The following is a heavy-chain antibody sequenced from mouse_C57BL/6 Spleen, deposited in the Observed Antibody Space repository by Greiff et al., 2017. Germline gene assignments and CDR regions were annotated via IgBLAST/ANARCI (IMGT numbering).Heavy chain of an antibody. CDR3: ARGYYGSSQPLDY. V-gene: IGHV5-17*01. Sequence: EVHLVESGGGLVKPGGSLKLSCAASGFTFSDYGMHWVRQAPEKGLEWVAYISSGSSTIYYADTVKGRFTISRDNAKNTLFLQMTSLRSEDTAMYYCARGYYGSSQPLDYWGQGTTLTVSS. CDR1: GFTFSDYG. D-gene: IGHD1-1*01. CDR2: ISSGSSTI. J-gene: IGHJ2*01.